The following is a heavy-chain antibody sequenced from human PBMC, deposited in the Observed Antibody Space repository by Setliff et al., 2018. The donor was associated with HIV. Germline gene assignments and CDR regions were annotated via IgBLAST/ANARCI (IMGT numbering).Heavy chain of an antibody. Sequence: PSETLSLTCNVSGASISSYYWSWIRQPPGKGLEWIGYIYYRRGTNYNPSLKGRLTISVDAAKNQFSLKLSSVTTADTAVYYCARATATWLVDNWGQGTLVTVSS. J-gene: IGHJ4*02. CDR1: GASISSYY. CDR3: ARATATWLVDN. D-gene: IGHD2-15*01. V-gene: IGHV4-59*01. CDR2: IYYRRGT.